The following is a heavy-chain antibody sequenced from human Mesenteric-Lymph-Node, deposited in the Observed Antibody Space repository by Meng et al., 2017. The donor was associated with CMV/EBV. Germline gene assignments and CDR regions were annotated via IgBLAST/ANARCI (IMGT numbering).Heavy chain of an antibody. Sequence: GGSLRLSCAASGFTFSDYYMSWIRQAPGKGLVWVSRVNSGGSTTTYADSVKGRFTISRDNAKNTLYLQMNSLGGDDTAVYYCACAGGQWGQGTLVTVSS. J-gene: IGHJ4*02. CDR1: GFTFSDYY. V-gene: IGHV3-74*01. CDR3: ACAGGQ. CDR2: VNSGGSTT. D-gene: IGHD3-10*01.